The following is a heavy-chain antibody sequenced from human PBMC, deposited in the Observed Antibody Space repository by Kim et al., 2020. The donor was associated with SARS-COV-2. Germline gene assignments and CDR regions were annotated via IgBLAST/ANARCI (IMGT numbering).Heavy chain of an antibody. V-gene: IGHV3-23*01. D-gene: IGHD3-10*01. Sequence: GGSLRLSCAGAGFIFRNYPMTWVRQAPGQGLEWVSSITSGDGTTYYADSVKGRFTISRDNARNTVYLQMNSLRAEDTALYYCAREGGTYGSLCCGQGTLV. CDR2: ITSGDGTT. CDR3: AREGGTYGSLC. J-gene: IGHJ4*02. CDR1: GFIFRNYP.